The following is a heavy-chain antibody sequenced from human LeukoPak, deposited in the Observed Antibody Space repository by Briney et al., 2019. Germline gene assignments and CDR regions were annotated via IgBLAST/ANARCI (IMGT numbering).Heavy chain of an antibody. CDR3: EKDQVRGSGSDY. CDR1: GFTFSSYA. Sequence: GGSLRLSCAASGFTFSSYAMSWVRQAPGKGLEWVSLISDSGAVTYYADSVKGRFTISRDNSRNTLYLQMNSLRAEDTAVYFCEKDQVRGSGSDYWGQGNLVTVSS. CDR2: ISDSGAVT. V-gene: IGHV3-23*01. J-gene: IGHJ4*02. D-gene: IGHD3-10*01.